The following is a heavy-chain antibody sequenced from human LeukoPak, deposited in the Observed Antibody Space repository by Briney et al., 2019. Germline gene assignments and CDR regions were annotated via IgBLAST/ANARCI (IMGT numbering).Heavy chain of an antibody. V-gene: IGHV1-18*01. CDR1: GYTFTSYG. J-gene: IGHJ4*02. Sequence: ASVTVSFKASGYTFTSYGISWVRQAPGQGLEWMGWISAYNGNTNYAQKLQGRVTMTTDTSTSTAYMELRSLRSDDTAVYYCARLVNFCGGDCYSFDYWGQGTLVTVSS. CDR2: ISAYNGNT. CDR3: ARLVNFCGGDCYSFDY. D-gene: IGHD2-21*02.